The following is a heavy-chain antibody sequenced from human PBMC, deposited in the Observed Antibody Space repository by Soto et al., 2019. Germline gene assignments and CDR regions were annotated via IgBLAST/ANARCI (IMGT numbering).Heavy chain of an antibody. CDR3: ARAGYYYGAGTPYYFDY. V-gene: IGHV3-21*04. Sequence: GGSLRLSCAASGFTFSTYIMNWVRQAPGKGLEWVSSISSTSTYIYYADSVKGRFTISRDNAKNSLYLQMDSLRAEDTTVYYCARAGYYYGAGTPYYFDYWGQGTLVTVSS. CDR1: GFTFSTYI. CDR2: ISSTSTYI. D-gene: IGHD3-10*01. J-gene: IGHJ4*02.